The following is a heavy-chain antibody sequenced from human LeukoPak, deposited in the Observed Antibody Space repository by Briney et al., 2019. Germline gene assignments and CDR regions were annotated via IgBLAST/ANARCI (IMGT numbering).Heavy chain of an antibody. CDR1: GYSFTSYW. D-gene: IGHD4-17*01. CDR3: ARQIESRTTVTLIDY. Sequence: GESLKISCQRSGYSFTSYWISWVRQMPGKGLEWMGFIYPGHSDTRYSPSFQGQVTISADKSISTAYLQWSSLKASDTAMYYCARQIESRTTVTLIDYWGQGTLVTVSS. CDR2: IYPGHSDT. V-gene: IGHV5-51*01. J-gene: IGHJ4*02.